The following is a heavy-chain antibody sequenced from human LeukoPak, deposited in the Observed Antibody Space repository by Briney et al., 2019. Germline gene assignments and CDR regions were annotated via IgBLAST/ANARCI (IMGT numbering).Heavy chain of an antibody. J-gene: IGHJ4*02. CDR3: ARGTLLGSSSWSECLDY. Sequence: SVKVSCKASGGTFSSYAISWVRQAPGQGLEWMGGIIPIFGTANYAQKFQGRVTITADKSTSTAYMELSSLRSEDTAVYYCARGTLLGSSSWSECLDYWGQGTLVTVSS. CDR2: IIPIFGTA. V-gene: IGHV1-69*06. D-gene: IGHD6-13*01. CDR1: GGTFSSYA.